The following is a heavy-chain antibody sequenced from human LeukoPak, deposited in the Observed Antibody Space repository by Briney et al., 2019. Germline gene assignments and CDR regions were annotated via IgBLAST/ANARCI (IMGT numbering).Heavy chain of an antibody. Sequence: PGGTLRLSCAASGFTFSSYGMSWVRQAPGKGLEWVSAISGSGGSTYYADSMKGRFTISRDNSKNTLYLQMNSLRAEDTAVYYCAKEERWLQLTIDYWGQGTLVTVSP. CDR1: GFTFSSYG. V-gene: IGHV3-23*01. J-gene: IGHJ4*02. CDR2: ISGSGGST. D-gene: IGHD5-24*01. CDR3: AKEERWLQLTIDY.